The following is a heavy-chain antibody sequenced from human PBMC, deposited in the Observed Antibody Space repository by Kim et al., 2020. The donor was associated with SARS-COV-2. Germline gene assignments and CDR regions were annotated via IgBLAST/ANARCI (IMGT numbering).Heavy chain of an antibody. CDR3: ARVRGGYGSGSDFVIGYYYYGMDV. CDR1: GDSVSSNSAA. CDR2: TYYRSKWYN. J-gene: IGHJ6*02. Sequence: SQTLSLTCAISGDSVSSNSAAWNWIRQSPSRGLEWLGRTYYRSKWYNDYAVSVKSRITINPDTSKNQFSLQLNSVTPEDTAVYYCARVRGGYGSGSDFVIGYYYYGMDVSGQGTTVTLSS. D-gene: IGHD3-10*01. V-gene: IGHV6-1*01.